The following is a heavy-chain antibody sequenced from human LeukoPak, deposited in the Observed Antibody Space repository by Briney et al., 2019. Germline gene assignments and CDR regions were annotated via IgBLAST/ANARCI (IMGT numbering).Heavy chain of an antibody. CDR3: ARRMDVNGNSNDD. CDR1: GFSFTTYN. CDR2: ISYIRSTI. Sequence: GGSLRLPSAAPGFSFTTYNMNWIRRGPGKGLECDAYISYIRSTIYYADSVKGRFTISRDNAKNSLYLQMNSLRAEDTAVYYCARRMDVNGNSNDDWGQGSLVAVSS. D-gene: IGHD4-23*01. V-gene: IGHV3-48*04. J-gene: IGHJ4*02.